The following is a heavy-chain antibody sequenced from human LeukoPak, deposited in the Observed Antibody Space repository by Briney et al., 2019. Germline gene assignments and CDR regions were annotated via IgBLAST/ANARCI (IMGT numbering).Heavy chain of an antibody. CDR2: ISGSGGST. V-gene: IGHV3-23*01. CDR3: AKELLFIEYSSSFDY. Sequence: GGSLRLSCAASGFTFSSYAMSWVRQAPGKGLEWVSAISGSGGSTYYADSVKGRFTISRDNSKKTLYLQMNSLRAEVMAVYYCAKELLFIEYSSSFDYWGQGTLVTVSS. CDR1: GFTFSSYA. J-gene: IGHJ4*02. D-gene: IGHD6-6*01.